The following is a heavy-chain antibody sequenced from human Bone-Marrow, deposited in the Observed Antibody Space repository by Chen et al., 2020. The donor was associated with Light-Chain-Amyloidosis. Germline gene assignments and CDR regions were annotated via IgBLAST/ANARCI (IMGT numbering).Heavy chain of an antibody. CDR3: ASYNGGAALNI. D-gene: IGHD3-16*01. CDR1: GFTFSGYW. J-gene: IGHJ3*02. V-gene: IGHV3-7*01. Sequence: EGQLVQSGGGLVQPGGSLRLSCEASGFTFSGYWMSWVRQAPGKGLEWVANIKQSGSDKDYLDSVKGRFTISRDNAKNSVYLQMNSLKDEDTALYYCASYNGGAALNIWGQGTMVTVSS. CDR2: IKQSGSDK.